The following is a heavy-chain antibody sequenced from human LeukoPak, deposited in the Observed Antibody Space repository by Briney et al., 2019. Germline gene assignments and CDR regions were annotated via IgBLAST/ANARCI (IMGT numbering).Heavy chain of an antibody. CDR3: ARDAGNSGYGCDL. J-gene: IGHJ5*02. D-gene: IGHD5-12*01. Sequence: GGSLRLSCAASGFIFSQYSINWVRQAPGKGLEWVSHIRSTGDTFYADSVKGRFTISRDNVRNSLYLQMNSLRAEDTAMYYCARDAGNSGYGCDLWGQGTLVTVSS. CDR1: GFIFSQYS. CDR2: IRSTGDT. V-gene: IGHV3-48*01.